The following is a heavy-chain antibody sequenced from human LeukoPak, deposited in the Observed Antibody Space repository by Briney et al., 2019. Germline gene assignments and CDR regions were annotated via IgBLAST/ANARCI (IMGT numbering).Heavy chain of an antibody. CDR3: ARGIAVAGTNWFDP. CDR2: IWYDGSNK. D-gene: IGHD6-19*01. CDR1: GFTFSSYG. V-gene: IGHV3-33*01. Sequence: GGSLRLSCAASGFTFSSYGMHWVRQAPGKGLEWVAVIWYDGSNKYYADSVKGRFTISRDNSKNTLYLQTNSLRAEDTAVYYCARGIAVAGTNWFDPWGQGTLVTVSS. J-gene: IGHJ5*02.